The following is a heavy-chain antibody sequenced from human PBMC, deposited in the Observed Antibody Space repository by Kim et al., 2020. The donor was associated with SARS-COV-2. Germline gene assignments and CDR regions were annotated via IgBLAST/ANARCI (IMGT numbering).Heavy chain of an antibody. Sequence: SETLSLTCTVSGGSISSGGYYWSWIRQHPGKSLEWIGYIYYSGSTYYNPSLKSRVTISVDTSKNQFSLKLSSVTAADTAVYYCARDTYYYGSGSPNWSDPWRQGTLVTVSS. D-gene: IGHD3-10*01. V-gene: IGHV4-31*03. CDR1: GGSISSGGYY. CDR2: IYYSGST. CDR3: ARDTYYYGSGSPNWSDP. J-gene: IGHJ5*02.